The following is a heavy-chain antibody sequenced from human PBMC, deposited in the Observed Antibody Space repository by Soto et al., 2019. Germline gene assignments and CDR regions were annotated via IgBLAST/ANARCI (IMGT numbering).Heavy chain of an antibody. Sequence: LRLSCAASGFIFSSFGMHWVRQAPGKGLEWVAHIWYDGSNTYYADSVKGRFTISRDNSRNTLYLQMNSLRAEDTAVYHCVRDLLGSGGHFDYWGQGTLVTVSS. D-gene: IGHD7-27*01. CDR1: GFIFSSFG. J-gene: IGHJ4*02. V-gene: IGHV3-33*01. CDR3: VRDLLGSGGHFDY. CDR2: IWYDGSNT.